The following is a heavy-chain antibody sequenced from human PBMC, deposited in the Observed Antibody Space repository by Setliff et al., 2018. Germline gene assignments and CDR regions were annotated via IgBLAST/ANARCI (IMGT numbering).Heavy chain of an antibody. Sequence: SLRLSCTASGFTFGDYAMSWVRQAPGKGLEWVGFIRSKAYGGTTEYAASVKGRFTISRDDSKSIAYLQMNSLKTEDTAVYYCTREASVDFWSGYPYYYYMDVWGKGTTVTVSS. D-gene: IGHD3-3*01. J-gene: IGHJ6*03. CDR2: IRSKAYGGTT. V-gene: IGHV3-49*04. CDR1: GFTFGDYA. CDR3: TREASVDFWSGYPYYYYMDV.